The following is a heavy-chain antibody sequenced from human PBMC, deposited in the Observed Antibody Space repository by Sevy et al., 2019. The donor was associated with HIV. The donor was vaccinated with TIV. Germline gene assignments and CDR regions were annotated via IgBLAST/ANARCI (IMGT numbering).Heavy chain of an antibody. CDR2: IWYDGSNK. J-gene: IGHJ4*02. V-gene: IGHV3-33*01. CDR1: GFTFSSYG. CDR3: ARDKLRYFDWSSTGFDY. Sequence: GGSLRLSCAASGFTFSSYGMHWVRQAPGKGLEWVAVIWYDGSNKYYADSVKGRFTISRDNSKNTLYLQMNSLRAEATAVYYFARDKLRYFDWSSTGFDYWGQGTLVTVSS. D-gene: IGHD3-9*01.